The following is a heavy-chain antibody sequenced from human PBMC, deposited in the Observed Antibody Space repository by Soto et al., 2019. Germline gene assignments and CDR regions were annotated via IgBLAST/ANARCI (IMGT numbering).Heavy chain of an antibody. CDR3: ARKNYYDSSGLSPRFDY. Sequence: QLQLQESGPGLVKPSETLSLTCTVSGGSISSSSYYWGWIRQPPGKGLEWIGSIYYSGSTYYNPSLKSRVTISVDTSKNQFSLKLSSVTAADTAVYYCARKNYYDSSGLSPRFDYWGQGTLVTVSS. V-gene: IGHV4-39*01. D-gene: IGHD3-22*01. CDR2: IYYSGST. J-gene: IGHJ4*02. CDR1: GGSISSSSYY.